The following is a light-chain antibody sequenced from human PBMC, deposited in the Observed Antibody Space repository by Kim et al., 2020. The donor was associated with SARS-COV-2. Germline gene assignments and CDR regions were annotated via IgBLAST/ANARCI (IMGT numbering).Light chain of an antibody. CDR3: QSYDSDSQGV. J-gene: IGLJ3*02. V-gene: IGLV6-57*01. CDR2: DDN. Sequence: KTVTTSCTRSSGSIATSHGDWYQQRPGSSPTTVVYDDNQRPSGVPDRFSASIDSSSNSAALTISGLKTEDEADYSCQSYDSDSQGVFGGGTQLTVL. CDR1: SGSIATSH.